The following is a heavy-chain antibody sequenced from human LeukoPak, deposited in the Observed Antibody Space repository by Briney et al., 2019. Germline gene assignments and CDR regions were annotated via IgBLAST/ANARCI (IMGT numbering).Heavy chain of an antibody. Sequence: GGSLRLSCAASGFSFSTYGMSWVRQAPGKGLELLSYVSSSGSSTYYADSVKGRFTISRDNAKNSVYLQMNSLRVEDTAVYYCAMRGDILVIPATYMFDYWGQGTLVTVSS. D-gene: IGHD2-2*01. CDR3: AMRGDILVIPATYMFDY. V-gene: IGHV3-48*01. J-gene: IGHJ4*02. CDR2: VSSSGSST. CDR1: GFSFSTYG.